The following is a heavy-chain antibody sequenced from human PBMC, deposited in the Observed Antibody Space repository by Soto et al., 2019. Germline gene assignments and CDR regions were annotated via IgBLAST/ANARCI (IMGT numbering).Heavy chain of an antibody. D-gene: IGHD6-25*01. CDR3: AKFIAETGGSSGWPWFLDS. CDR2: ISGSGSTT. J-gene: IGHJ4*02. V-gene: IGHV3-23*01. CDR1: GFTFSKYA. Sequence: EVHLLESGGILVQPGGSLRLSCAASGFTFSKYAITWVRQAPGKGLEWVSAISGSGSTTYTADSVRGRCSIFRDNSPNMLYLRMNSLRPEDTAVYYCAKFIAETGGSSGWPWFLDSWGQGTLVTVSS.